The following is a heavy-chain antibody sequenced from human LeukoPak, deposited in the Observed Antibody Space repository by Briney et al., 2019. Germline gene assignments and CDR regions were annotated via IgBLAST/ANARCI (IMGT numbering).Heavy chain of an antibody. V-gene: IGHV1-3*03. D-gene: IGHD3-22*01. Sequence: ASVRVSCKASGFPFTSYAIHWVRQAPGQRLEWMGWVNADNSNTKYSQEFQGRVTITRDTSASTAYMDLNSLRSEDMAVYYCAVGDYYYDTRFDYWGQGTLVTVSS. CDR2: VNADNSNT. CDR3: AVGDYYYDTRFDY. J-gene: IGHJ4*02. CDR1: GFPFTSYA.